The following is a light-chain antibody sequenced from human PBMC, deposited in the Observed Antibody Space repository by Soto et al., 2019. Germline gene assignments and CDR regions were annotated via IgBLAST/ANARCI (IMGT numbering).Light chain of an antibody. J-gene: IGKJ5*01. CDR3: QHYNRSSIT. Sequence: DIQMTQSPSTLSASVGDRVTITCRASQSISSWLAWYQQKPGKAPKLLIYKASTLKSGVPSRFSGSGSGTEFTLTISSLQPDDFATYYCQHYNRSSITFGQGTRLEIK. V-gene: IGKV1-5*03. CDR1: QSISSW. CDR2: KAS.